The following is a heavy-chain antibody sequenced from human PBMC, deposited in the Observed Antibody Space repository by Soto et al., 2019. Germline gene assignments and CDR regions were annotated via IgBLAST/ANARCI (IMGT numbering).Heavy chain of an antibody. V-gene: IGHV3-30*18. CDR1: GFTFSSYG. J-gene: IGHJ6*02. CDR3: AKERYYDFWSGYSPYYYGMDV. Sequence: PGGSLRLSCAASGFTFSSYGMHWVRQAPGKGLEWVAVISYDGSNKYYADSVKGRFTISRDNSKNTLYLQMNSLRAEDTAVYYCAKERYYDFWSGYSPYYYGMDVWGQGTTVTVSS. D-gene: IGHD3-3*01. CDR2: ISYDGSNK.